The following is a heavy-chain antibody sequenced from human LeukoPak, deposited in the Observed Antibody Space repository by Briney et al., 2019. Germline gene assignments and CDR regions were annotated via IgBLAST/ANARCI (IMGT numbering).Heavy chain of an antibody. V-gene: IGHV1-2*06. CDR3: ARDRGGGVIIDY. Sequence: ASVKVSCKASGYTFTGYYMHWVRQAPGQGLEWMGRNNPNSGGTNYAQKFQGRVTMTRDTSISTAYMELSRLRSDDTAVYYCARDRGGGVIIDYWGQGTLVTVSS. CDR2: NNPNSGGT. CDR1: GYTFTGYY. D-gene: IGHD3-16*02. J-gene: IGHJ4*02.